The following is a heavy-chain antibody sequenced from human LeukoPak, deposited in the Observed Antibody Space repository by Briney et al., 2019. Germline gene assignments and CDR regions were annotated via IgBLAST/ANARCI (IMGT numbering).Heavy chain of an antibody. CDR3: ARVPIDYYDSSGYY. D-gene: IGHD3-22*01. Sequence: SETLSLTCAVYGGSFSGYYWSLIRQPPGKGLEWIGEINHSGSTNYNPSLKSRVTISVDTSKNQFSLKLSSVTAADTAVYYCARVPIDYYDSSGYYWGQGTLVTVSS. J-gene: IGHJ4*02. V-gene: IGHV4-34*01. CDR2: INHSGST. CDR1: GGSFSGYY.